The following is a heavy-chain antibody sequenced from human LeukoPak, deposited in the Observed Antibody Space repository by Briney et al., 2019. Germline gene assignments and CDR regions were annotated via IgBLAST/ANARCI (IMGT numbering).Heavy chain of an antibody. CDR3: ARGYSGIYYFDY. V-gene: IGHV3-30-3*01. J-gene: IGHJ4*02. CDR2: ISYDGSNK. D-gene: IGHD1-26*01. Sequence: GRSLRLSCAASGFTFSSYAMHWVRQAPGKGLEWVAVISYDGSNKYYADSVKGRFTISRDNSKNTLYLQMNSLRAEDTAVCYCARGYSGIYYFDYWGQGTLVTVSS. CDR1: GFTFSSYA.